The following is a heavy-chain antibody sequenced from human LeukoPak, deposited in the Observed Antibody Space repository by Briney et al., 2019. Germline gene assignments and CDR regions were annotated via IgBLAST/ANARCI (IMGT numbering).Heavy chain of an antibody. Sequence: SETLSLTCTVSGGSISSGGYYWSWIRQHPGKGLEWIGYIYYSGSTYYNPSLKSRVTISVDTSKNQFSLKLSSVTAADTAVYYCARGDTATTNFDYWGQGTLVTVSS. CDR3: ARGDTATTNFDY. CDR2: IYYSGST. D-gene: IGHD5-18*01. CDR1: GGSISSGGYY. V-gene: IGHV4-31*03. J-gene: IGHJ4*02.